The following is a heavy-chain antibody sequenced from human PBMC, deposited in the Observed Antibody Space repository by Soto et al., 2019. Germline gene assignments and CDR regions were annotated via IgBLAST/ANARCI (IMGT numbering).Heavy chain of an antibody. V-gene: IGHV3-23*01. CDR3: ARDNRYNWNWFDP. CDR1: GFTFSSYA. CDR2: ISGSGGST. Sequence: GGSLRLSCSASGFTFSSYAMSWVRQAPGKGLEWVSAISGSGGSTYYADSVKGRFTISRDNSKNQFSLQLNSVTPEDTAVYYCARDNRYNWNWFDPWGQGTLVTVSS. J-gene: IGHJ5*02. D-gene: IGHD1-1*01.